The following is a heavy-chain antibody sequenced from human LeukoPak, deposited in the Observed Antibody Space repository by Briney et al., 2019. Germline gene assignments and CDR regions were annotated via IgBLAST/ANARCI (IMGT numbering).Heavy chain of an antibody. D-gene: IGHD3-10*01. CDR2: IYHSGST. J-gene: IGHJ5*02. CDR1: GYSISSGYY. V-gene: IGHV4-38-2*02. Sequence: SETLSLTCTVSGYSISSGYYWGWIQQRPGQGLEWIESIYHSGSTYYNPSLKSRVTISVDTSKNQFSLKLSSVTAADTAVYYRARDYGSGPLIWFDPWGQGTLVTVSS. CDR3: ARDYGSGPLIWFDP.